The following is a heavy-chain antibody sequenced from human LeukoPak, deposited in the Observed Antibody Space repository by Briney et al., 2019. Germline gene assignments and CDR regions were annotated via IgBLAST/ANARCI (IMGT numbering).Heavy chain of an antibody. V-gene: IGHV1-8*03. D-gene: IGHD4-17*01. CDR1: GYTFTSYD. Sequence: GASVKVSCKASGYTFTSYDINWVRQATGQGLEWMGWMNPNSGNTGYAQKFQGRVTITRNTSISTAYMELSSLRSEDTAVYYCARGAMTTATTGLRFDAWGQGTLVTVSS. CDR3: ARGAMTTATTGLRFDA. J-gene: IGHJ5*02. CDR2: MNPNSGNT.